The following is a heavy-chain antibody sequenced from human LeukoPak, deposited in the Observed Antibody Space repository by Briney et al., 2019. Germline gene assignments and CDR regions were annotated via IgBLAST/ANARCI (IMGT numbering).Heavy chain of an antibody. D-gene: IGHD2-21*02. CDR1: GYSFTDYY. V-gene: IGHV1-2*02. J-gene: IGHJ5*02. CDR2: INPKGGGI. Sequence: GASVKVSCKASGYSFTDYYIHWARQAPGQGLEWMGWINPKGGGINYAPEFQGRVTMTRDTSITTAYMELSGLRSDDTAMYYCARDTCDGGDCFNWFDPWGQGTLVTVSS. CDR3: ARDTCDGGDCFNWFDP.